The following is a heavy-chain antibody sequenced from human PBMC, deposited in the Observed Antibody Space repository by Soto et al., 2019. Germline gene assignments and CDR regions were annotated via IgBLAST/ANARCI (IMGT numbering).Heavy chain of an antibody. CDR3: AKGNFDDYYYYTDV. J-gene: IGHJ6*03. V-gene: IGHV3-9*01. CDR1: GFTFDDYA. Sequence: EVQLVESGGGLVHPGRSLRLSCAASGFTFDDYAMHWVRQAPGKGLEWVSSISWNSGDIGYAESVKGRFTISRDNAKTFLHLQMNSLRAEDTALYHCAKGNFDDYYYYTDVWGKGTTVTVSS. CDR2: ISWNSGDI.